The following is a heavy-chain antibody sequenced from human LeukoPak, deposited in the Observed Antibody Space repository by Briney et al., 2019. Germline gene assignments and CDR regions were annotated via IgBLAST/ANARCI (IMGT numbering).Heavy chain of an antibody. V-gene: IGHV3-30-3*01. CDR1: GFTFSSYA. CDR3: AKDRRAYCSSTSCSFDY. D-gene: IGHD2-2*01. J-gene: IGHJ4*02. CDR2: ISYDGSNK. Sequence: GGSLRLSCAASGFTFSSYAMHGVRQAPGKGREWVAVISYDGSNKYYADSVKGRFTISRDNSKNTLYLQMNSLRAEDTAVYYCAKDRRAYCSSTSCSFDYWGQGTLVTVSS.